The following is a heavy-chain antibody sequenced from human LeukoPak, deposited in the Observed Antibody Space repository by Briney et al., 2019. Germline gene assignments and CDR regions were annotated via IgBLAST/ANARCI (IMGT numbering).Heavy chain of an antibody. Sequence: GGSLRLSCAASGFTFSSYEMNWVRQAPGKGLEGVSYISSSGSTIYYADSVKGRFTISRDNAKNSLYLQMNSLRAEDTAVYYCARVAFVATMGDYWGQGTLVTVSS. CDR1: GFTFSSYE. CDR3: ARVAFVATMGDY. CDR2: ISSSGSTI. J-gene: IGHJ4*02. V-gene: IGHV3-48*03. D-gene: IGHD5-12*01.